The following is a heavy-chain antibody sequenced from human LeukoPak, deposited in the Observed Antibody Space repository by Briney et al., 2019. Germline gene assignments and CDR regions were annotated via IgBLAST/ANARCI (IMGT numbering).Heavy chain of an antibody. D-gene: IGHD2-2*01. CDR3: ARDQSNGYRSSTSCYGSFDY. J-gene: IGHJ4*02. CDR2: ISNDGSNK. CDR1: GFTFSSYA. V-gene: IGHV3-30-3*01. Sequence: GGSLRLSCAASGFTFSSYAMHWVRQAPGKGLEWVAVISNDGSNKYYADSVKGRFTISRDNSKNTLYLQMNSLRAEDTAVYYCARDQSNGYRSSTSCYGSFDYWGQGTLVTVSS.